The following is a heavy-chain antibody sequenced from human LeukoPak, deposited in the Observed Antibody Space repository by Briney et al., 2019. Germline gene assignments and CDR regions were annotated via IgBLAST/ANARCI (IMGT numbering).Heavy chain of an antibody. V-gene: IGHV3-7*04. Sequence: GGSLRLSCAASGLSISFYWMRWVRQVPGKGLEWVANINQEGTEKNYVDSVKGRFTISRDDAKNSVYLQMNRLRDEDTAVYYCARDPEGDDYDMGVWGQGTTVTVSS. CDR2: INQEGTEK. J-gene: IGHJ6*02. D-gene: IGHD3-16*01. CDR1: GLSISFYW. CDR3: ARDPEGDDYDMGV.